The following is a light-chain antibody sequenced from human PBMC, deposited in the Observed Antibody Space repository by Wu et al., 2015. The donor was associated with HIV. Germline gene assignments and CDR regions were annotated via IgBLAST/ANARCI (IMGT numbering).Light chain of an antibody. V-gene: IGKV3-20*01. CDR2: GAS. Sequence: EIVLTQSPATLSLSPGRRATLSCRASQSIDSDLGWYQQRPGQAPRLLIFGASSRATGIPDRISGSGSGTDFALTISRLEPEDFAVYYCQQYGSSPDTFGQGTKLEIK. J-gene: IGKJ2*01. CDR1: QSIDSD. CDR3: QQYGSSPDT.